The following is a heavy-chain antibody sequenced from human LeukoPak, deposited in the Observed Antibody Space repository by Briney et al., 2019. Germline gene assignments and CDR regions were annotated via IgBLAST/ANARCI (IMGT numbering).Heavy chain of an antibody. CDR2: ISGSGCST. V-gene: IGHV3-23*01. D-gene: IGHD3-9*01. CDR3: AKDFAVTGYDILTGYYEGEGYFDY. J-gene: IGHJ4*02. CDR1: GFTFSSYA. Sequence: GWSLRLSCAASGFTFSSYAMSWLRQAPGKGLEGFSAISGSGCSTYYSDSVKGRFTITRDNPKNTLYLQMNSLRAEDTAVYYCAKDFAVTGYDILTGYYEGEGYFDYWGQGTLVTVSS.